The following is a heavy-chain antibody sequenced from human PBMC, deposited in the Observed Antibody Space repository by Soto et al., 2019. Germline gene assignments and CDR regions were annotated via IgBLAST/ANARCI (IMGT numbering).Heavy chain of an antibody. CDR2: ISDSGST. CDR3: ARDPGGHYCTSTSWLYFLAH. CDR1: GFTFSNHA. Sequence: VQLLESGGALVQPGGSLRLSCAASGFTFSNHAMNWVRQAPGKGLEWVSTISDSGSTYYADSVKGRFTISRANSKNTLYRQMNSLRAEDTAVYYCARDPGGHYCTSTSWLYFLAHWGQETLVIVSS. D-gene: IGHD2-2*01. V-gene: IGHV3-23*01. J-gene: IGHJ4*02.